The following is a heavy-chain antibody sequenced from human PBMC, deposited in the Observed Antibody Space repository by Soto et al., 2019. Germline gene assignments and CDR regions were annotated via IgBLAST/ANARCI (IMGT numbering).Heavy chain of an antibody. CDR3: ARGVAPQPPYYFDY. D-gene: IGHD6-13*01. J-gene: IGHJ4*02. CDR1: GGSFSGYY. Sequence: SQTLSLTCAVYGGSFSGYYWSWIRQPPGKGLEWIGEINHSGSTNYNPSLKSRVTISVDTSKNQFSLKLSSVTAADTAVYYCARGVAPQPPYYFDYWGQGTLVTVSS. CDR2: INHSGST. V-gene: IGHV4-34*01.